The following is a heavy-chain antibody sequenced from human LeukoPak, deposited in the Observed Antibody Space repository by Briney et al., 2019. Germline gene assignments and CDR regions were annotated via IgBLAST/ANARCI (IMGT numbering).Heavy chain of an antibody. J-gene: IGHJ3*02. Sequence: ASVKVSCKSSGYTFTNYGISWVRQAPGLGLEWMGWISSYNGSTNYAQKVQGRVTMTTDTSTSTAYMEMRSLRFDDTAVYYCARDQSVRLLQTSSTYFKHVFAIWGQGSMVTVSS. D-gene: IGHD6-13*01. V-gene: IGHV1-18*01. CDR2: ISSYNGST. CDR1: GYTFTNYG. CDR3: ARDQSVRLLQTSSTYFKHVFAI.